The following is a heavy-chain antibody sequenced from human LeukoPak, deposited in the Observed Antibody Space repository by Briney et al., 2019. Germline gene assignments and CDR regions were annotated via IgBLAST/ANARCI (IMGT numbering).Heavy chain of an antibody. V-gene: IGHV4-34*01. CDR2: NNHSGSTT. J-gene: IGHJ4*02. CDR1: AEHFSGYF. CDR3: ARKRGYARDY. D-gene: IGHD5-12*01. Sequence: SDTLSLTCAVYAEHFSGYFWKWIRQPPGKGLEWIGENNHSGSTTNYNLSLKSRITMSVDTSKDQFSLKLTSVTGADTAVYYCARKRGYARDYWGRGNLVIVSS.